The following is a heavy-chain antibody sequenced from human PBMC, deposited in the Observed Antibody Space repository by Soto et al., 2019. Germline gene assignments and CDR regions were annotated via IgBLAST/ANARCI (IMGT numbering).Heavy chain of an antibody. CDR1: GFTFSSYA. Sequence: QVQLVESGGGVVQPGRSLRLSCAASGFTFSSYAMHWVRQAPGKGLEWVAVISYDGSNKYYADSVKGRFTISRDNSKNTVYLQMNSLRAEDTAVYYCARDDFGSGWYLLRAWGQGTLVTVSS. J-gene: IGHJ5*02. CDR3: ARDDFGSGWYLLRA. D-gene: IGHD6-19*01. V-gene: IGHV3-30-3*01. CDR2: ISYDGSNK.